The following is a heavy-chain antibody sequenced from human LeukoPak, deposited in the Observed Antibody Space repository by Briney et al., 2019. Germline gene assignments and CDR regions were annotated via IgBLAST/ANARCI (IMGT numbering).Heavy chain of an antibody. CDR2: MYYSGIT. CDR1: GGSIRSSSYY. D-gene: IGHD6-13*01. V-gene: IGHV4-39*01. Sequence: SETLSLTCTVSGGSIRSSSYYWGWIRQPPGKGLEWIGGMYYSGITYYNPSLKSRVTISVDTSKNQFSLKLSSVTAADTAVYYCARRIAVAATNYYLDYWGQGTLVTVSS. CDR3: ARRIAVAATNYYLDY. J-gene: IGHJ4*02.